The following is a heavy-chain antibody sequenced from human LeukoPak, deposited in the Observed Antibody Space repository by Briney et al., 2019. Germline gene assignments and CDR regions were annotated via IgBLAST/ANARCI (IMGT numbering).Heavy chain of an antibody. D-gene: IGHD3-10*01. V-gene: IGHV1-69*13. J-gene: IGHJ4*02. CDR3: ATTIRGVTQYYFDY. CDR2: IIPIFGTA. Sequence: GASVKVSCKASGGTFSSYAISWVRQAPGQGLEWMGGIIPIFGTANYAQKFQGRVTITADESTSTAYMELSSLRSEDTAVYYCATTIRGVTQYYFDYWGQGTLVTVSS. CDR1: GGTFSSYA.